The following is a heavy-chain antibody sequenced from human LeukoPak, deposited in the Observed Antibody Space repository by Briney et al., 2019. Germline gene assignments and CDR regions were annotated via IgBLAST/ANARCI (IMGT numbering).Heavy chain of an antibody. Sequence: KPGGSLRLSCAASGFTLSNAWMNWVRQAPGKGLEWVSSISSSSSYIYYADSVKGRFTISRDNAKNSLYLQMNSLRAEDTAVYYCARGRGTTVVTPDYWGQGTLVTVSS. CDR3: ARGRGTTVVTPDY. V-gene: IGHV3-21*01. CDR1: GFTLSNAW. D-gene: IGHD4-23*01. J-gene: IGHJ4*02. CDR2: ISSSSSYI.